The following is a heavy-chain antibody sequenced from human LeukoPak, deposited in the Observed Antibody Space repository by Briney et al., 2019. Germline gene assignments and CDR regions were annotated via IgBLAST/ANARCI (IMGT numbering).Heavy chain of an antibody. V-gene: IGHV1-69*13. CDR3: ARDPGYDFWSGYYTDPTEYYYYYYMDV. CDR1: GGTFSSYA. D-gene: IGHD3-3*01. Sequence: RASVKVSCKASGGTFSSYAISWVRQAPGQGLEWMGGIIPIFGTANYAQTFQGRVTITADESTSTAYMELSSLRSEDTAVYYCARDPGYDFWSGYYTDPTEYYYYYYMDVWGKGTTVTVSS. CDR2: IIPIFGTA. J-gene: IGHJ6*03.